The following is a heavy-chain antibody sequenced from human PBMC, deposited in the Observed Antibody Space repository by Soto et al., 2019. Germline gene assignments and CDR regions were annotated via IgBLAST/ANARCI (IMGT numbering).Heavy chain of an antibody. V-gene: IGHV3-7*05. CDR1: GFTFSSYW. J-gene: IGHJ3*02. CDR3: ARTARDDAFDI. CDR2: IKQDGSEK. Sequence: EVQLVESGGGLVQPGGSLRLSCAASGFTFSSYWMSWVRQAPGKGLEWVANIKQDGSEKYYGDSVKGRFTISRDNAKNSLYLQMNRLRAEDTAVYYCARTARDDAFDIWGQGTMVTVSS.